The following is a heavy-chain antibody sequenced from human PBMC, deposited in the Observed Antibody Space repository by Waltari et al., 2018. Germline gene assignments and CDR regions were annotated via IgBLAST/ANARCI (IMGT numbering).Heavy chain of an antibody. V-gene: IGHV3-48*04. CDR1: GFTFSTYS. J-gene: IGHJ4*02. D-gene: IGHD3-10*01. CDR3: ARTYGSGSHYNF. CDR2: IITGGTTI. Sequence: EVQVLESGGGLVQPGGSLRLSGVASGFTFSTYSMSWCRQAPGTGLWWVSFIITGGTTIYYADSVKGRVTISRCNAKNLLYLQMNSRRAEDTAVYYCARTYGSGSHYNFWGQGSLVIVSS.